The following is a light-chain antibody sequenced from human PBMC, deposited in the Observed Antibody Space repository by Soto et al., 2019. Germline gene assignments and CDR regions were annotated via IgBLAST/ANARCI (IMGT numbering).Light chain of an antibody. CDR3: RQYVSSSPAWA. CDR1: QSISSSY. V-gene: IGKV3-20*01. J-gene: IGKJ1*01. CDR2: ATS. Sequence: EVVLTQSPGTLSLSPGERATLSCRTSQSISSSYLAWSQQKPGQAPRLLISATSSRATGVPDRFSGSGSGTDFILIISRREEEDAVVYYCRQYVSSSPAWAFGQGTKVEIK.